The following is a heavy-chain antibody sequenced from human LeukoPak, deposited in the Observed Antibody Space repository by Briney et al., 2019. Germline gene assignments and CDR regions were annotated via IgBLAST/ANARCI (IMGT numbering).Heavy chain of an antibody. V-gene: IGHV3-11*04. CDR3: ARGWYSSSWYSEYFQH. CDR1: GFTFSDYY. Sequence: PGGSLRLSCAASGFTFSDYYMSWIRQAPGKGLEWVSYISSSGSTIYYADSVKGRFTISRDNAKNSLYLQMNSLRAEDTAVYYCARGWYSSSWYSEYFQHWGQGTLVTVSS. CDR2: ISSSGSTI. J-gene: IGHJ1*01. D-gene: IGHD6-13*01.